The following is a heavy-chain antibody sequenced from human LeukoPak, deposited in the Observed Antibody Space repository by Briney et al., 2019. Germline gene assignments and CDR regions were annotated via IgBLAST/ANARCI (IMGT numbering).Heavy chain of an antibody. Sequence: PSQTLSLTCTVSGGSISSYYWSWIRQPPGKGLEWIGYIYYSGSTNYNPSLKSRVTISVDTSKNQFSLKLSSVTAADTAVYYCARDGLYGDYPNWFDPWGQGTLVTVSS. CDR1: GGSISSYY. CDR2: IYYSGST. V-gene: IGHV4-59*01. CDR3: ARDGLYGDYPNWFDP. D-gene: IGHD4-17*01. J-gene: IGHJ5*02.